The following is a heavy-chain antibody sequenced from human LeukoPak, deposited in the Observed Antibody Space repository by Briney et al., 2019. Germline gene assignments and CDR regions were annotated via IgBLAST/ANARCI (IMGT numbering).Heavy chain of an antibody. CDR2: IWYDGSNK. D-gene: IGHD3-22*01. CDR1: GFTFSSYG. J-gene: IGHJ4*02. Sequence: GRSLRLSCAASGFTFSSYGMHWVRQAPGKGLEWVAVIWYDGSNKYYADSVKGRFTISRDNSKNTLYLQMNSLRAEDTAVYYCARSYYYDSSGYYGTYYFDYWGQGTLVTVSS. V-gene: IGHV3-33*01. CDR3: ARSYYYDSSGYYGTYYFDY.